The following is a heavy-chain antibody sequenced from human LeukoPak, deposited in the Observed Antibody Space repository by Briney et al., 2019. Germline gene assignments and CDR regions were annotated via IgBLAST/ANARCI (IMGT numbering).Heavy chain of an antibody. CDR1: GYTFTSYA. V-gene: IGHV1-3*01. Sequence: ASVKVSCKASGYTFTSYAMHWVRQAPGQRLEWMGWINAGNGNTKYSQKFQGRVTITRDTSASTAYMELSSLRSEDTAVYYCARDRLVVVASRGNYYYGMDVWGQGTTVTVSS. CDR2: INAGNGNT. D-gene: IGHD2-15*01. J-gene: IGHJ6*02. CDR3: ARDRLVVVASRGNYYYGMDV.